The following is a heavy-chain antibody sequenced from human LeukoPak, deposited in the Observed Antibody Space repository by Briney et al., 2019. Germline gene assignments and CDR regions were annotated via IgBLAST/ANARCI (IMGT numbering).Heavy chain of an antibody. J-gene: IGHJ6*03. V-gene: IGHV1-18*01. CDR2: IISYNGNT. CDR1: GYTFTSSG. CDR3: ARHANDYGGNSYYYYYMDV. Sequence: ASVKVSCKASGYTFTSSGISWVRQAPGQGLEWMGYIISYNGNTNYAQKFQGRVTMTTDTSTSTAYMELSSLRSEDTAVYYCARHANDYGGNSYYYYYMDVWGKGATVTVSS. D-gene: IGHD4-23*01.